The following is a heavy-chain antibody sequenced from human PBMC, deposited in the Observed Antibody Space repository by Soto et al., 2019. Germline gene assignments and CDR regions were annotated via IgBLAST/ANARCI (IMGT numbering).Heavy chain of an antibody. D-gene: IGHD1-26*01. CDR3: ARIGVGSRR. J-gene: IGHJ3*01. Sequence: VQMVQSGAEVKESGSSVKVSCTNSGDTFSHYVMSWVRQAPGQGLEWMGSLAPISGSPNYAERFEGRLTISADAGTSTMYMELRRLKYDDTAVYYCARIGVGSRRWGQGTIVTVSS. CDR2: LAPISGSP. CDR1: GDTFSHYV. V-gene: IGHV1-69*18.